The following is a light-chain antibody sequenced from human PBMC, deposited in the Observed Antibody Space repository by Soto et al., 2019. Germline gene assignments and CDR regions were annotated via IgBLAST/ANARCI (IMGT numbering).Light chain of an antibody. CDR2: GAS. J-gene: IGKJ2*01. CDR3: QQYNNWPGRA. Sequence: ETVMTQSPATLSVSPGERATLSCRTSQSVSYYLAWYQQKPGQAPRLLMYGASTRATGIPARFSGSGSGTEFTLTISSLQTEDFEGYYCQQYNNWPGRAFGQGTKLEIK. V-gene: IGKV3-15*01. CDR1: QSVSYY.